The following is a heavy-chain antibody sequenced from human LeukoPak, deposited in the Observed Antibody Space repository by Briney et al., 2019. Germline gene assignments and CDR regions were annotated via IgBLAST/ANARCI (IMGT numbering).Heavy chain of an antibody. V-gene: IGHV3-23*01. J-gene: IGHJ4*02. Sequence: TGGSLRLSWAASGFTFSSYAMSWVRQAPGKGLEWVSAISGSGGSTYYADSVKGRFTISRDNSKNTLYLQMNSLRAEDTAVYYCAKDAYSYGHLDYWGQGTLVTVSS. CDR1: GFTFSSYA. D-gene: IGHD5-18*01. CDR2: ISGSGGST. CDR3: AKDAYSYGHLDY.